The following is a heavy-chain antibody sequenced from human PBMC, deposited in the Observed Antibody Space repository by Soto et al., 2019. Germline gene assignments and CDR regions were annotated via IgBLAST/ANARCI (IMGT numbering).Heavy chain of an antibody. CDR3: AKGPSLVTTSGIAY. Sequence: EVQLVSSGGGLVQPGRSLRLSCAASGFTCDDYDMHWVRQAPGQGLEWVSGISWNSGSIGYADSVKGRFTISRDNAKNSLYLQRNRLGAEDTALYYCAKGPSLVTTSGIAYWGQGTLVTVSS. D-gene: IGHD4-17*01. V-gene: IGHV3-9*01. CDR2: ISWNSGSI. J-gene: IGHJ4*02. CDR1: GFTCDDYD.